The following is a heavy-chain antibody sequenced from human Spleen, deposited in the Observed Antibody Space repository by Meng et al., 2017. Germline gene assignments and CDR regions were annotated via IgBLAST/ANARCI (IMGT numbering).Heavy chain of an antibody. CDR2: NNHSGST. J-gene: IGHJ4*02. CDR1: GVSCNDYY. Sequence: RLQQGAGGLLTPSQTLCRTCLVSGVSCNDYYWSWMRQPPGKGLEWIGANNHSGSTNYNPSLEMRATISVDTSQNNLSLKLSSVTAADSAVYYCARGPTTMAHDFDYWGQGTLVTVSS. V-gene: IGHV4-34*01. D-gene: IGHD4-11*01. CDR3: ARGPTTMAHDFDY.